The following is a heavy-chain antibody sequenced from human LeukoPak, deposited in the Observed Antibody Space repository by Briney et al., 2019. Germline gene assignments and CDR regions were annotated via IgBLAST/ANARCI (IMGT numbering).Heavy chain of an antibody. D-gene: IGHD3-16*01. CDR2: TNSNGIST. V-gene: IGHV1-46*01. Sequence: GASVKVSCKASGYTFTNYYVHWVRQAPGQGLEWLGLTNSNGISTNYAQRFQGRVTMTRDTSTGTVYMELSSLISDDTALYYCVREFQGGYFDYWGQGTLVTVSS. CDR3: VREFQGGYFDY. CDR1: GYTFTNYY. J-gene: IGHJ4*02.